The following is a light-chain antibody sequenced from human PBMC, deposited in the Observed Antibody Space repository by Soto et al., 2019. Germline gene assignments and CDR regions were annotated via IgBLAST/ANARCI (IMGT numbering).Light chain of an antibody. CDR1: PSISSY. CDR3: QQSHSTPPEWT. Sequence: DIRMTQSPSSLSASVGDRVTITCRASPSISSYLTWYQQKPGKGPKLLISAAASLQSGVPSRFSGHGSGTDDTLTISSRQPEDFATYYWQQSHSTPPEWTFGQGTKVEVK. J-gene: IGKJ1*01. V-gene: IGKV1-39*01. CDR2: AAA.